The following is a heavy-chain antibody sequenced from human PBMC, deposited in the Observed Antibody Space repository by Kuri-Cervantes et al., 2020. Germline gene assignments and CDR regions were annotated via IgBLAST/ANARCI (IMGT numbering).Heavy chain of an antibody. V-gene: IGHV4-39*01. D-gene: IGHD2-21*02. Sequence: SETLSLTCTVSGGSITSSSYYWGWIRQPPGKGLEWIGSLYYSGSTYYNPSLKSRVTISVDTSKNQFSLRLSSVTAADTAVYYCARVVTALDYWGQGTLVTVSS. CDR1: GGSITSSSYY. CDR2: LYYSGST. J-gene: IGHJ4*02. CDR3: ARVVTALDY.